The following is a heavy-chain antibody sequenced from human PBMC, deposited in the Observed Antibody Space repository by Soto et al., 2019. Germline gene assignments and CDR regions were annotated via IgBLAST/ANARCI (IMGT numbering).Heavy chain of an antibody. J-gene: IGHJ4*02. D-gene: IGHD1-26*01. CDR3: AKDHSYSATYYSSDFDY. Sequence: PGGSLRLSCAASGFTFSSYAMSWVRQAPGKGLEWVSAVSGSGGTTYYADSVKGRFIISRDNSKSTLYLQMSSLRAEDTAVYYCAKDHSYSATYYSSDFDYWGQGALVTVSS. V-gene: IGHV3-23*01. CDR1: GFTFSSYA. CDR2: VSGSGGTT.